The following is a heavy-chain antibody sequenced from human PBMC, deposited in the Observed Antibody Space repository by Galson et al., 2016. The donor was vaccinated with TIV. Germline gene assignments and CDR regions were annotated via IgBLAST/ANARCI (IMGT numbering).Heavy chain of an antibody. J-gene: IGHJ6*02. CDR1: GLTVNNNY. D-gene: IGHD2-15*01. CDR3: ARDRVVGATYYNYYYGVDV. Sequence: SLRLSCTASGLTVNNNYMTWVRQAPGKGLEWVSVIYGGGDTYYADSVRGRFPISSDNSKDILYLHMNGLRADDTAVYYCARDRVVGATYYNYYYGVDVWGRGTTVTVFS. V-gene: IGHV3-66*02. CDR2: IYGGGDT.